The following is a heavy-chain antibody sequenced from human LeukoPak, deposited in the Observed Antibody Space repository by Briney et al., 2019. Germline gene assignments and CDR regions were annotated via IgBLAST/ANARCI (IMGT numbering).Heavy chain of an antibody. Sequence: PETLSLTCTVSGGSIRTYYWSWIRQPPGKGLEWSAYIHNSGTTNYNPSLKSRVTISLDTSKNHFSLRLSSVTAADTAVYYCARGPTPYYFDYWGQGTLVTVSS. D-gene: IGHD2-15*01. CDR1: GGSIRTYY. V-gene: IGHV4-59*01. CDR3: ARGPTPYYFDY. CDR2: IHNSGTT. J-gene: IGHJ4*02.